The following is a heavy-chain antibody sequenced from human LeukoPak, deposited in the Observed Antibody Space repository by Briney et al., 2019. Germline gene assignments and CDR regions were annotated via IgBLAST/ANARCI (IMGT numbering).Heavy chain of an antibody. D-gene: IGHD2-21*02. J-gene: IGHJ6*03. CDR1: GASISSDY. CDR2: IYSSETT. Sequence: SETLSLACSVSGASISSDYWSWIRQPPGKGLEWIGNIYSSETTKYNPSLRSRATISGDTSKNQFSLKLSSVTAADTAVYYCARHFPYCGGDCPYYYMDVWGKGTTVTVSS. V-gene: IGHV4-4*09. CDR3: ARHFPYCGGDCPYYYMDV.